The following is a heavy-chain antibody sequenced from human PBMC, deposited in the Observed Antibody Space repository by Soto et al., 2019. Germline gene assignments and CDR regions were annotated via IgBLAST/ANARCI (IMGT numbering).Heavy chain of an antibody. J-gene: IGHJ6*02. CDR2: INHSGST. Sequence: SETLSLTCAVYGESFSGYYWSWIRQPPGKRLEWIGEINHSGSTNYNPSLKSRVTISVDTSKTQFSLRLSSVTAADTAVYYCARGRVYDFWSGYYKYYYYGMDVWGQGTTVTVSS. D-gene: IGHD3-3*01. CDR3: ARGRVYDFWSGYYKYYYYGMDV. V-gene: IGHV4-34*01. CDR1: GESFSGYY.